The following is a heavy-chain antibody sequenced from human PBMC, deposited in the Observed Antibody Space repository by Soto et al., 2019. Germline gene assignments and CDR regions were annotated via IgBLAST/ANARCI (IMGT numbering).Heavy chain of an antibody. CDR3: AKGGVGAHYYYYGMDV. CDR2: ISWNSGSI. CDR1: GFTFDDYA. J-gene: IGHJ6*02. D-gene: IGHD1-26*01. Sequence: DVQLVESGGGLVQPGRSLRLSCAASGFTFDDYAMHWVRQAPGKGLEWVSGISWNSGSIGYADSVKGRFTISRDNAKNSLYLQMNSLRAEDTALYYCAKGGVGAHYYYYGMDVWGQGTTVTVSS. V-gene: IGHV3-9*01.